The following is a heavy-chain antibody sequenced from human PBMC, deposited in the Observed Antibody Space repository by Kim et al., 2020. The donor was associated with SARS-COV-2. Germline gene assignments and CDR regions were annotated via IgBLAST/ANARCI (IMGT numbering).Heavy chain of an antibody. J-gene: IGHJ4*02. V-gene: IGHV5-51*01. Sequence: RSSPSFQGRVPTAADKSISTAYLQWSSLKASDTAMYYCARQWLVTRSFDYWGQGTLVTVSS. CDR3: ARQWLVTRSFDY. D-gene: IGHD6-19*01.